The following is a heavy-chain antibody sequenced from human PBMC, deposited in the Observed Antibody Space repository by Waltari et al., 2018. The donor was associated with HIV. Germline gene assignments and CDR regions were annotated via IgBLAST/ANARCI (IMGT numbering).Heavy chain of an antibody. CDR2: INENGDEK. V-gene: IGHV3-7*04. Sequence: EVQLAESGGGLVQPGGSLNVSCEVSGFAFSGYWRSWVRQAPGKGPEWVANINENGDEKYHVDSMKGRFVISRDNTKQSLYLEMKNLRVEDTAVYYCVRGSGSFWGQGTLVTVSS. J-gene: IGHJ4*02. D-gene: IGHD2-15*01. CDR1: GFAFSGYW. CDR3: VRGSGSF.